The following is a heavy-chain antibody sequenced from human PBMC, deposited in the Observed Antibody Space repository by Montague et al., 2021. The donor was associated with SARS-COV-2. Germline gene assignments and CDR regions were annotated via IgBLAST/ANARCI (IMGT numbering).Heavy chain of an antibody. CDR2: IYNSGTA. CDR1: GGSITYSSYY. Sequence: SETLSLTCTMSGGSITYSSYYWGWIRLPPGKGLEWIGSIYNSGTAFYNASLKSRVTMSLDMSKNQLSLRLKSTAAADTAVYFCARYSVYYGSEGHYNNWFDSWGQGTVVTVSS. D-gene: IGHD3-10*01. V-gene: IGHV4-39*07. CDR3: ARYSVYYGSEGHYNNWFDS. J-gene: IGHJ5*01.